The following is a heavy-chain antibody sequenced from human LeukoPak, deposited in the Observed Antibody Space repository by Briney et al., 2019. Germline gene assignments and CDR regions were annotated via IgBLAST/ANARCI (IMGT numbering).Heavy chain of an antibody. V-gene: IGHV4-59*08. D-gene: IGHD3-3*01. Sequence: ASETLSLTCTVSGGSISSYYWSWIRQPPGKGLEWIGYIYYSGSTNYNPSLKSRLTISIDTSNNQFSLKLSSVTAADTAVYYCARHFAAANNWFDPWGQGALVTVPS. CDR3: ARHFAAANNWFDP. CDR1: GGSISSYY. J-gene: IGHJ5*02. CDR2: IYYSGST.